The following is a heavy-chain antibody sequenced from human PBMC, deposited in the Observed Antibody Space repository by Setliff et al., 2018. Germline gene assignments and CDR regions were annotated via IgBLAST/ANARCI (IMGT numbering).Heavy chain of an antibody. CDR3: ARTSTVTRNPLFDY. V-gene: IGHV3-30*03. J-gene: IGHJ4*02. D-gene: IGHD4-17*01. Sequence: PGGSLRLSCAASGFALSTYGMHWVRQAPGKGLEWVAVISYDGSNKYYADSVKGRFTVSRDISKNTLYLQMSSLRAEDTAVYYCARTSTVTRNPLFDYWGQGTLVTVSS. CDR1: GFALSTYG. CDR2: ISYDGSNK.